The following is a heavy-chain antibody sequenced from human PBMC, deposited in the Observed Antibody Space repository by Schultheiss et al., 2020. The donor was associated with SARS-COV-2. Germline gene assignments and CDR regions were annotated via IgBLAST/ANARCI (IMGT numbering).Heavy chain of an antibody. Sequence: GGSLRLSCAASGFTFSSYAMSWVRQAPGKGLEWVSAISGSGGSTYYADSVKGRFTISRDNSKSTLFLQMHSLRAEDTALYYCARDPVRTANYWGQGTLVTVSS. D-gene: IGHD2-21*02. CDR2: ISGSGGST. CDR3: ARDPVRTANY. V-gene: IGHV3-23*01. J-gene: IGHJ4*02. CDR1: GFTFSSYA.